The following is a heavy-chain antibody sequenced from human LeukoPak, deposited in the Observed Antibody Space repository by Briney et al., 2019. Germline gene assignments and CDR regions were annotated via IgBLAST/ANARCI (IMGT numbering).Heavy chain of an antibody. CDR2: IRSKANSYAT. CDR3: TRRGVVAALHYWYFDL. J-gene: IGHJ2*01. V-gene: IGHV3-73*01. Sequence: GGSLRLSCAASGFTFSGSAMHWVRQASGRGLEWVGRIRSKANSYATAYAASVKGRFTISRDDSKNTAYLQMNSLKTEDTAVYYCTRRGVVAALHYWYFDLWGRGTLVTVSS. CDR1: GFTFSGSA. D-gene: IGHD2-15*01.